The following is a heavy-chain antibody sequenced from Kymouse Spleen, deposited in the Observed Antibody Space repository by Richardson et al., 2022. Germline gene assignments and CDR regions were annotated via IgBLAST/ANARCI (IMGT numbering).Heavy chain of an antibody. J-gene: IGHJ2*01. Sequence: QVQLQQWGAGLLKPSETLSLTCAVYGGSFSGYYWSWIRQPPGKGLEWIGEINHSGSTNYNPSLKSRVTISVDTSKNQFSLKLSSVTAADTAVYYCARGRDIVVVTAIPVYWYFDLWGRGTLVTVSS. CDR3: ARGRDIVVVTAIPVYWYFDL. CDR2: INHSGST. D-gene: IGHD2-21*02. V-gene: IGHV4-34*01. CDR1: GGSFSGYY.